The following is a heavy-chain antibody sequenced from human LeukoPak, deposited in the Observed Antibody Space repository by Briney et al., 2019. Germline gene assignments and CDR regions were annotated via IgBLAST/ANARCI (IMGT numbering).Heavy chain of an antibody. V-gene: IGHV1-8*01. CDR1: GYTFTIYD. D-gene: IGHD2-15*01. CDR2: MNPNSGNA. Sequence: ASVKVSCKASGYTFTIYDINWVRQVPGQGLEWMRWMNPNSGNAGYAQMFQGRVTMTRDTSINTAYVELSSLRSEDTAVYYCAISRVVGAARFAFDIWGQGTMTTVSS. J-gene: IGHJ3*02. CDR3: AISRVVGAARFAFDI.